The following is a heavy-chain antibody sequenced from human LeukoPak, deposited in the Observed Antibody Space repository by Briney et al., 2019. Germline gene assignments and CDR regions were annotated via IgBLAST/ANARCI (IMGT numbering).Heavy chain of an antibody. Sequence: GASLKVSCKASGDTFATYDINWVRQAPGHGLEWMGWMNPNSGNTGYAQRFQGRVTMTRDTSITTAYMELSSLRLEDTAVYYCARGDPYCSAASCYNYWGQGTLLTVSS. CDR3: ARGDPYCSAASCYNY. V-gene: IGHV1-8*01. CDR2: MNPNSGNT. D-gene: IGHD2-2*02. CDR1: GDTFATYD. J-gene: IGHJ4*02.